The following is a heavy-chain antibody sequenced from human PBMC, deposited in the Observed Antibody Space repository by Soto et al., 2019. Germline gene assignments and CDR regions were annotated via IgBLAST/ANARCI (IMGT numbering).Heavy chain of an antibody. CDR3: ARGRPIVVVITAYYYYGMDV. D-gene: IGHD3-22*01. CDR1: GGTFSSYA. CDR2: IIPIFGTA. J-gene: IGHJ6*02. V-gene: IGHV1-69*12. Sequence: QVQLVQSGAEVKKPGSSVKVSCKASGGTFSSYAISWVRQAPGQGLEWMGGIIPIFGTANYAQKFQGRVTITANESPSTAYMELSSLRCEDTAVYYCARGRPIVVVITAYYYYGMDVWGQGTTVTVSS.